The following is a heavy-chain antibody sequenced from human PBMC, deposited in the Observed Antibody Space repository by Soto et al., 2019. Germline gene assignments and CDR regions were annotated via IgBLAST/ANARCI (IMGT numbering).Heavy chain of an antibody. V-gene: IGHV3-48*01. CDR2: ISSSSSTI. Sequence: PGGSLILSCAASGFTFSSYSMNWVRQAPGKGLEWVSYISSSSSTIYYSDSVKGRFTISRDNDKNLLYLQMNSLRAEDAAVYYCARLYGGQTHRDYYYYYMDVWGKGTTVTAP. CDR1: GFTFSSYS. D-gene: IGHD4-17*01. J-gene: IGHJ6*03. CDR3: ARLYGGQTHRDYYYYYMDV.